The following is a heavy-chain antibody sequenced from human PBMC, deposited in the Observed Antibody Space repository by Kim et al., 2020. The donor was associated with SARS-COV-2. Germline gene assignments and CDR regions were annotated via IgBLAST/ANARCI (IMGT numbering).Heavy chain of an antibody. J-gene: IGHJ6*02. CDR2: INPNSGGT. CDR1: GYTFTGYY. V-gene: IGHV1-2*04. CDR3: ARAVGEYYYYGMDV. Sequence: ASVKVSCKASGYTFTGYYMHWVRQAPGQGLEWMGWINPNSGGTNYAQKFQGWVTMTRDTSISTAYMELSRLRSDDTAVYYCARAVGEYYYYGMDVWGQGTTVTVSS.